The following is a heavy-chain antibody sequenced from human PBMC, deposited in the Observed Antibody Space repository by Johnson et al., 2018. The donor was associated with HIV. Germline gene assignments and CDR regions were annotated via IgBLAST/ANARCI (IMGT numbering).Heavy chain of an antibody. Sequence: MQLVESGGGLVQPGGSLRLSCAASGFTFSSYAMHWVRQAPGKGLEWVAVISYDGSNKYYADSVKGRFTISRDNSKNTLYLQMNSLRAEDTAVYYCARGGNEIDAFDIWGQGTMVTVSS. CDR2: ISYDGSNK. D-gene: IGHD1-1*01. J-gene: IGHJ3*02. CDR3: ARGGNEIDAFDI. CDR1: GFTFSSYA. V-gene: IGHV3-30*04.